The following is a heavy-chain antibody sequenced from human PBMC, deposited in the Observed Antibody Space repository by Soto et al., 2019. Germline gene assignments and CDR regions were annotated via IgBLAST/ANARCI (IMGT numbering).Heavy chain of an antibody. J-gene: IGHJ6*02. Sequence: GGSLRLSCAASGFTFNYYWMHWVRQAPGQGLVWVSHIHSDGSSTTYADSVKGRFTISRDNSKNTLYLQMNSLRAEDTAVYYCARDTARDKVRIYYGMDVWGQGTTVTVSS. CDR2: IHSDGSST. CDR1: GFTFNYYW. CDR3: ARDTARDKVRIYYGMDV. D-gene: IGHD3-10*01. V-gene: IGHV3-74*01.